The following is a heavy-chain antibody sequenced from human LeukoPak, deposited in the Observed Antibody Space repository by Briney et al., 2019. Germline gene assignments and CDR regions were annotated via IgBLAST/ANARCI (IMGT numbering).Heavy chain of an antibody. D-gene: IGHD3-22*01. CDR1: GGSFSGYY. J-gene: IGHJ4*02. V-gene: IGHV4-34*01. Sequence: SETLSLTCAVSGGSFSGYYWTWIRQPPGKGLEWIGEINHSGSANYNPSLKSRVTMSLDTSKNQFSLKLSSVTAADTAVYYCARDLPSRGYLLDYWGQGTLVTVSS. CDR2: INHSGSA. CDR3: ARDLPSRGYLLDY.